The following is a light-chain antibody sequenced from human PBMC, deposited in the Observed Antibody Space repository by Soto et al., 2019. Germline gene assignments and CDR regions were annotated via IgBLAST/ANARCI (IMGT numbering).Light chain of an antibody. CDR1: QSVSTN. CDR2: GAS. J-gene: IGKJ4*01. CDR3: QQANSFPLT. V-gene: IGKV3-15*01. Sequence: ETVMTQSPATLSMSPGERVTLSCRASQSVSTNVAWYQQKPGQAPRLLIYGASTRATGIPPRFSGSGYATEFTLTISSLQTEDFATYYCQQANSFPLTFGGGTKVEIK.